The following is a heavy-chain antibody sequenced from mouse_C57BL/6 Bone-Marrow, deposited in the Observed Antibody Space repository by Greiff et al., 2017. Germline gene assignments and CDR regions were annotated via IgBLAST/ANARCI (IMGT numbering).Heavy chain of an antibody. V-gene: IGHV8-8*01. J-gene: IGHJ3*01. D-gene: IGHD2-5*01. Sequence: QVTLKESGPGILQPSQTLSLTCSFSGFSLSTFGLGVGWIRQPSGKGLEWLAHIWWDDDKYYNPALKSRLTISKDTSKNQVFLKIAKVDTADTATYYCARSYYSNSSWFAYWGQGTLVTVSA. CDR1: GFSLSTFGLG. CDR3: ARSYYSNSSWFAY. CDR2: IWWDDDK.